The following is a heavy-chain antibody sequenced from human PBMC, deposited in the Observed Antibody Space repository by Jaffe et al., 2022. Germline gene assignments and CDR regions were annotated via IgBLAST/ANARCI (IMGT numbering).Heavy chain of an antibody. CDR1: GFTFSSYA. Sequence: EVQLLESGGGLVQPGGSLRLSCAASGFTFSSYAMSWVRQAPGKGLEWVSAISGSGGSTYYADSVKGRFTISRDNSKNTLYLQMNSLRAEDTAVYYCAKDLGIAVAPYVEYYFDYWGQGTLVTVSS. CDR2: ISGSGGST. J-gene: IGHJ4*02. D-gene: IGHD6-19*01. CDR3: AKDLGIAVAPYVEYYFDY. V-gene: IGHV3-23*01.